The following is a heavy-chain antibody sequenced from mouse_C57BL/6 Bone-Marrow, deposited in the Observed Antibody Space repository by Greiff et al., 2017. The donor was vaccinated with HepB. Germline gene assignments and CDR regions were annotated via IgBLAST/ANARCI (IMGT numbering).Heavy chain of an antibody. CDR2: IYPGDGDT. CDR3: ARWTTTVVAPHFDV. V-gene: IGHV1-82*01. J-gene: IGHJ1*03. Sequence: QVQLQQSGPELVKPGASVKISCKASGYAFSSSWMNWVKQRPGKGLEWIGRIYPGDGDTNYNGKFKGKATLTADKSSSTAYMQLSCLTSEDSAVYFCARWTTTVVAPHFDVWGTGTTVTVSS. D-gene: IGHD1-1*01. CDR1: GYAFSSSW.